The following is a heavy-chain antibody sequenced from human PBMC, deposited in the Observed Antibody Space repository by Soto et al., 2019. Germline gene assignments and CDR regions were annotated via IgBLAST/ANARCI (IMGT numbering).Heavy chain of an antibody. J-gene: IGHJ5*02. CDR3: ARGEAIGDDP. CDR2: IKRDGSEK. D-gene: IGHD3-10*01. V-gene: IGHV3-7*01. Sequence: EVQLVESGGGLAQPGGSLRLSCAASGLTFSSYWMTWVRQAPGKGREWVDNIKRDGSEKYYVDSVKGRFTISRDNAKNSLYLQMNNLRVEDTAVYYCARGEAIGDDPWGHGTLVTVSS. CDR1: GLTFSSYW.